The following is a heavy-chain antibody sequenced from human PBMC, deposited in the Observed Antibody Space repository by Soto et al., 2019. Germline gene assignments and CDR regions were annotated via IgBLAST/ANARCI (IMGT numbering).Heavy chain of an antibody. CDR1: GGSISSGGYS. CDR2: IYYSGST. CDR3: ARENYYDSLDAFDI. V-gene: IGHV4-31*11. J-gene: IGHJ3*02. D-gene: IGHD3-22*01. Sequence: PSETLSLTCAVSGGSISSGGYSWSWIRQPPGKGLEWIGYIYYSGSTYYNPSLKSRVTISVDTSKNQFSLKLSSVTAADTAVYYCARENYYDSLDAFDIWGQGTMVTVSS.